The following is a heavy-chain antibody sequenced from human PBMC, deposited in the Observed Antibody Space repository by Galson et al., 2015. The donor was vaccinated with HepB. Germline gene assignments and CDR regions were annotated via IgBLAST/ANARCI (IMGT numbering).Heavy chain of an antibody. CDR1: GFAFSSFG. D-gene: IGHD2-2*02. Sequence: SLRLSCAASGFAFSSFGIHWVRQAPGKGLEWVALISNDGSVQHYADSVKGRFTISRDNSKNTVYLQMSSLRAEDTSVYFCTYGECGTTCYIQRHWGQGTLVTVSS. CDR2: ISNDGSVQ. J-gene: IGHJ1*01. V-gene: IGHV3-30*03. CDR3: TYGECGTTCYIQRH.